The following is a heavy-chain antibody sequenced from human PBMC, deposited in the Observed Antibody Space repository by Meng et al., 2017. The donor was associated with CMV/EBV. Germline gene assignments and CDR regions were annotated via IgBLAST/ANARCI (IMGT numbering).Heavy chain of an antibody. CDR1: GFTFSSYG. CDR3: ARDKRYSYGYSGGADY. Sequence: GFTFSSYGMPWVRQAPGKGLEWVAVIWYDGSNKYYADSVKGRFTISRDNSKNTLYLQMNSLRAEDTAVYYCARDKRYSYGYSGGADYWGQGTLVTVSS. D-gene: IGHD5-18*01. J-gene: IGHJ4*02. V-gene: IGHV3-33*01. CDR2: IWYDGSNK.